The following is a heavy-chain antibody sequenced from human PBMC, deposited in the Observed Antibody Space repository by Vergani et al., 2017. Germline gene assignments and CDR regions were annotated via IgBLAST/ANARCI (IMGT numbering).Heavy chain of an antibody. D-gene: IGHD2-15*01. CDR1: GFSFPGYA. J-gene: IGHJ4*02. CDR2: VSGSSATP. V-gene: IGHV3-23*01. Sequence: EVQLLESGGDLVQPGGSLRLSCEASGFSFPGYAMSWVRQAPGKGLEWVSSVSGSSATPYYADSVKGRFIISRDNSKNTLHLQMNSLRADETAVYYCTKGSRGYTGYFLDYWGQGTLDTVSS. CDR3: TKGSRGYTGYFLDY.